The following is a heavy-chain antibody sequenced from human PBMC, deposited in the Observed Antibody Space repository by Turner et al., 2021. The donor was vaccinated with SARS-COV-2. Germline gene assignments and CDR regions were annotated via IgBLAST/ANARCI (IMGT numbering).Heavy chain of an antibody. CDR1: GCSISISSYY. CDR2: IYYSGST. J-gene: IGHJ3*02. D-gene: IGHD6-19*01. Sequence: HLQLQESGPGLLKPSETLSLTFTFSGCSISISSYYWGWIRQPPGKGLEWIGSIYYSGSTYYKPSLKSRVTISVDTSKNQVSLKLNSVTAADTAVYYCASPGGNSGWFFAYDIWGQGTMVTVSS. V-gene: IGHV4-39*01. CDR3: ASPGGNSGWFFAYDI.